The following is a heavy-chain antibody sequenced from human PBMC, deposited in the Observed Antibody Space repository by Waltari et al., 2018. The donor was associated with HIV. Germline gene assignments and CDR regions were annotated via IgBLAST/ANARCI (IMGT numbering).Heavy chain of an antibody. D-gene: IGHD6-13*01. V-gene: IGHV1-18*01. Sequence: QVQLVQSGGEVRKPGASVKVSCKTSGYTFTTFGLSWVRQAPGQGLEWMGWIYSGNANYAQKLQGRVTMTTDTSTSTAYMELRNLRSDDTAMYYCARVAAARQVDFWGQGTLVAVSS. CDR1: GYTFTTFG. J-gene: IGHJ4*02. CDR2: IYSGNA. CDR3: ARVAAARQVDF.